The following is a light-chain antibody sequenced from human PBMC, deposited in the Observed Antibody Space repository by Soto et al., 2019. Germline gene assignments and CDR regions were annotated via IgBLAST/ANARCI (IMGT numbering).Light chain of an antibody. V-gene: IGKV3-20*01. Sequence: EIVLTQSPGTLSLSPGERATLSCRASQSVGSRFLAWYQQKPGQAPRLLIYGASNRATGIPDRFSGSGSGTDFTLTISRLEPEDFAVYYCQQSGTSPPVAFGGGTKV. J-gene: IGKJ4*01. CDR2: GAS. CDR1: QSVGSRF. CDR3: QQSGTSPPVA.